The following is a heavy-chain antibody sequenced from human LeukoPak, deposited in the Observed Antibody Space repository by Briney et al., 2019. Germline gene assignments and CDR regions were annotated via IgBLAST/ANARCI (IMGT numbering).Heavy chain of an antibody. J-gene: IGHJ4*02. D-gene: IGHD3-10*01. V-gene: IGHV3-30*18. CDR1: GFTSSSYG. CDR2: ISYDGSNK. Sequence: GGSLRLSCAASGFTSSSYGMHWVRQAPGKGLEWVAVISYDGSNKYYADSVKGRFTISRDNSKNTLYLQMNSLRAEDTAVYYCAKDLRGAQSNPAINYLGPGFDYWGQGTLVTVSS. CDR3: AKDLRGAQSNPAINYLGPGFDY.